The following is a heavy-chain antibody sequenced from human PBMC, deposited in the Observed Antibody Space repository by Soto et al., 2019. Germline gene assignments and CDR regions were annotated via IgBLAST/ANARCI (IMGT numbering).Heavy chain of an antibody. CDR1: GFTFISYW. J-gene: IGHJ6*02. D-gene: IGHD5-18*01. CDR2: INSDGSST. CDR3: ARDLPQGYSYGLPDYYYGMDV. Sequence: GGSLRLSCAASGFTFISYWMHWVLQAPGKGLVWVSRINSDGSSTSYADSVKGRFTISRDNAKNTLYLQMNSLRAEDTAVYYCARDLPQGYSYGLPDYYYGMDVWGQGTTVTVSS. V-gene: IGHV3-74*01.